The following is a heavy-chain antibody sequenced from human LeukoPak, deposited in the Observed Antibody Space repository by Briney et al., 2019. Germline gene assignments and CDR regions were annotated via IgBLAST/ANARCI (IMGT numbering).Heavy chain of an antibody. CDR3: ASRHLPVAGTFDY. Sequence: ASVKVSCKASGGTFSSYAISWVRQAPGQGLEWMGRIIPIFGTANYAQKFQGRVTITTDESTSTAYMKLSSLRSEDTAVYYCASRHLPVAGTFDYWGQGTLVTVSS. CDR2: IIPIFGTA. D-gene: IGHD6-19*01. J-gene: IGHJ4*02. V-gene: IGHV1-69*05. CDR1: GGTFSSYA.